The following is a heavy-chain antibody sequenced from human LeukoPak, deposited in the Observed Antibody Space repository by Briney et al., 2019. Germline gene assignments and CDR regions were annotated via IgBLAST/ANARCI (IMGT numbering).Heavy chain of an antibody. D-gene: IGHD3-16*02. V-gene: IGHV3-23*01. CDR1: GFTFSSYA. CDR2: ISGRSGST. CDR3: AKDDYVWGSYRPYAPYYYYGMDV. Sequence: GGSLRLSCAASGFTFSSYAMSWVRQVPGKGLEWVSAISGRSGSTYYADSVKGRFTISRDNSKNTLYLQMNSLRAEDTAVYYCAKDDYVWGSYRPYAPYYYYGMDVWGQGTTVTVSS. J-gene: IGHJ6*02.